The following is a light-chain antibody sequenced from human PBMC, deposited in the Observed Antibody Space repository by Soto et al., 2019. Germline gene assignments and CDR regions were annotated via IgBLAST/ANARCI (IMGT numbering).Light chain of an antibody. CDR2: DST. J-gene: IGKJ5*01. CDR3: HQRNVWPPIT. V-gene: IGKV3-11*01. CDR1: QSMHTS. Sequence: VLTQSPATLSLSPGERATLSCRASQSMHTSLSWYQQKSGTPPRLVIYDSTLRANGVQDRFGGSRSGTEFTLAITRLEPEDFAVYYCHQRNVWPPITFGQWTRLEIK.